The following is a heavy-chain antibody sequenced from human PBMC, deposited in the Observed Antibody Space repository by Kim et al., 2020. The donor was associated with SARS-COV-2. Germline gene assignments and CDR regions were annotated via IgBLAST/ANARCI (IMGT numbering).Heavy chain of an antibody. CDR3: ARDLSDCSRTSCYAGGLYYYVMDV. J-gene: IGHJ6*02. CDR1: GFTFSNYA. D-gene: IGHD2-2*01. Sequence: GGSLRLSCAASGFTFSNYAIHWVRQAPGKGLEWVAVISHDGSNKYYADSVKGRFTISRDNSKNTLYLQMNSLSAEDPAVYYCARDLSDCSRTSCYAGGLYYYVMDVWGQGTTVTVSS. CDR2: ISHDGSNK. V-gene: IGHV3-30*04.